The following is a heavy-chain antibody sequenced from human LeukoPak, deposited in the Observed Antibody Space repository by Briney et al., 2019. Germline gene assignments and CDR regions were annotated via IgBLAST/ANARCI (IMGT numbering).Heavy chain of an antibody. Sequence: GGSLRLSCAASGFTFSNDGLNWVRQAPGKGLEWVSYISSSSSTIYYADSVKGRFTISRDNSKNTLYLQMNSLRAEDTAVYYCAKDGVPAANYYYYYMDVWGKGTTVTVSS. J-gene: IGHJ6*03. CDR2: ISSSSSTI. CDR3: AKDGVPAANYYYYYMDV. CDR1: GFTFSNDG. D-gene: IGHD2-2*01. V-gene: IGHV3-48*01.